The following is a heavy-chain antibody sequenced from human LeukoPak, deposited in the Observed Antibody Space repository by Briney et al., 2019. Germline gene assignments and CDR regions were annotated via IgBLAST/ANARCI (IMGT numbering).Heavy chain of an antibody. Sequence: GGCRRLSRPPSGFTSIDYYMSWNRQAQGKGLEWDSYIISSVSNINYADSGKGRVTISRDNAKNSLYMQMSSLRDEDTAVYYCARRSLSRWWSQPEASWGQGTLVTVSS. CDR3: ARRSLSRWWSQPEAS. D-gene: IGHD2-15*01. CDR2: IISSVSNI. V-gene: IGHV3-11*01. J-gene: IGHJ4*02. CDR1: GFTSIDYY.